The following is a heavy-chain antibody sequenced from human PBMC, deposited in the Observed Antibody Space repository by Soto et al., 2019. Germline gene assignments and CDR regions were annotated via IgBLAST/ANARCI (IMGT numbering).Heavy chain of an antibody. D-gene: IGHD3-22*01. CDR2: IQYSGDT. CDR1: GGSVGSGAYY. Sequence: EPLSLTCLVSGGSVGSGAYYWSWIRQPPGNALEWIGYIQYSGDTNYNSSLKSRVTISVDMSRNRFSLKLTSVTATDTAFYYFARHDYSDRAFDLWGQGTMVTVSS. V-gene: IGHV4-61*08. J-gene: IGHJ3*01. CDR3: ARHDYSDRAFDL.